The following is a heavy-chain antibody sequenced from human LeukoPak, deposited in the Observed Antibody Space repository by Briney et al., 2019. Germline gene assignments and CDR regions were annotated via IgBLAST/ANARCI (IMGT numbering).Heavy chain of an antibody. CDR1: GGSVSSSYW. CDR2: IYHSGSS. J-gene: IGHJ4*02. Sequence: SETLSLTCAVSGGSVSSSYWWSWVSQPPGKGLEWIGEIYHSGSSNYNPSLKSRVTISVDKSMNQFSLKLSSVTAADTAVYYCARKRTTVNYFDYWGLGTLVTVSS. V-gene: IGHV4-4*02. D-gene: IGHD4-11*01. CDR3: ARKRTTVNYFDY.